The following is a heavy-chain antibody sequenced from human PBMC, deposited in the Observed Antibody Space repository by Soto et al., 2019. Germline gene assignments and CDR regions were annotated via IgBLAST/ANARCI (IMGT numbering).Heavy chain of an antibody. Sequence: PSETLSLTCTVSGGSVSSTTYYWTWIRQPPGKGLEWIGSIYYSGSTYYNTSLKSRITISVDTSKNQFSLKLSSAAAADTAVYYCTIYPRMVFFGVPFDSWGQGALVTVSS. V-gene: IGHV4-39*01. CDR2: IYYSGST. D-gene: IGHD2-8*01. J-gene: IGHJ4*02. CDR1: GGSVSSTTYY. CDR3: TIYPRMVFFGVPFDS.